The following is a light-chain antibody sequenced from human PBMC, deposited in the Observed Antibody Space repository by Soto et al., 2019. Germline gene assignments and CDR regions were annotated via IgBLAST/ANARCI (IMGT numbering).Light chain of an antibody. J-gene: IGKJ3*01. CDR2: EAS. Sequence: DIQMTQSPSPLSASVGDRVDITCRTSQSVSSYLNWYQAKPGKAPKLLIYEASSLESGVPSRFSGSGSGTDVTLTISSLQPEDSATYYCQQSYSTPPFTFGPGTRVDI. CDR3: QQSYSTPPFT. V-gene: IGKV1-39*01. CDR1: QSVSSY.